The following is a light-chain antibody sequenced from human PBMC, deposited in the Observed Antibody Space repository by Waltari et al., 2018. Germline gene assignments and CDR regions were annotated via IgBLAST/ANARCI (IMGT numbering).Light chain of an antibody. Sequence: ELVLTQSPGPLSLSPGERATLSCRASQSVSKYLAWYQQKPGQAPRLLIYDASTRATGIPERFRATGWGTDFSLSISRLEPEDFAVYYCQKYGTLPATFGQGTKVQMK. CDR2: DAS. CDR1: QSVSKY. CDR3: QKYGTLPAT. V-gene: IGKV3-20*01. J-gene: IGKJ1*01.